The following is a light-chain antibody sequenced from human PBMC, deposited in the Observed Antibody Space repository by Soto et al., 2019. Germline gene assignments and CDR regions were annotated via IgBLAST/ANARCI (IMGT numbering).Light chain of an antibody. CDR1: SSDVGGYNY. CDR2: DVS. V-gene: IGLV2-14*01. CDR3: SSYTSSSLHV. Sequence: QSVLTQPASVSGSPGQSITISCTGTSSDVGGYNYVSWYQQQPGKAPKLMIYDVSNRPSGVSNRFSGSKSGNTASLTISGLQAEDEADYYCSSYTSSSLHVFGTGTKVTVL. J-gene: IGLJ1*01.